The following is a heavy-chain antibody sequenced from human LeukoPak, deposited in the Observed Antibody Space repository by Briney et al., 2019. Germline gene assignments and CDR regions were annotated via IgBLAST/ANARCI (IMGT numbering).Heavy chain of an antibody. V-gene: IGHV3-23*01. J-gene: IGHJ4*02. CDR2: ISGSGGST. CDR3: ARIPPPGYYDSSGSDY. Sequence: GGSLRLSCAASGFTFSSHAMSWVRQAPGKGLEWVSAISGSGGSTYYADSVKGRFTISRDNSKNTLYLQMNSLRAEDTAVYYCARIPPPGYYDSSGSDYWGQGTLVTVSS. CDR1: GFTFSSHA. D-gene: IGHD3-22*01.